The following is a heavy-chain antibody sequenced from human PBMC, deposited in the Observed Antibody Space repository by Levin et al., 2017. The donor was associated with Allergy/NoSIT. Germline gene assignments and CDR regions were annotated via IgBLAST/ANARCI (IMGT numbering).Heavy chain of an antibody. D-gene: IGHD2-15*01. J-gene: IGHJ2*01. CDR2: IYSGGTT. Sequence: ASVKVSCAASGFTVSNNYMSWVRQAPGKGLEWVSIIYSGGTTYYADSVKGRFTISRDNSENTLYLQMNSLRVEDTAIYYCARVGYCSGGDCYGHWYFDLWGRGTLVTVSS. CDR1: GFTVSNNY. CDR3: ARVGYCSGGDCYGHWYFDL. V-gene: IGHV3-53*01.